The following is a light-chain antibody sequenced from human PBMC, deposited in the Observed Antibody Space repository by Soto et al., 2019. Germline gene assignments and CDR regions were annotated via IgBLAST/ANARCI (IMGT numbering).Light chain of an antibody. V-gene: IGKV1-39*01. Sequence: DIQMTQSPSSLSASVGDRVSITCRASQSISNYLNWYQQKPGKAPKLLIYAASSLQSRVPSRFSGSGSGTDFTLTISNLQLEDFATYYCQQSYSTPLTFGPGTKVDIK. CDR1: QSISNY. J-gene: IGKJ3*01. CDR2: AAS. CDR3: QQSYSTPLT.